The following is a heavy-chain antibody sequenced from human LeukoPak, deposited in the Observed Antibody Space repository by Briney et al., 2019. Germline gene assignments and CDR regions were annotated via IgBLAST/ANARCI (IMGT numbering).Heavy chain of an antibody. CDR2: INSDGSST. J-gene: IGHJ4*02. CDR1: GFTFSSYW. V-gene: IGHV3-74*01. CDR3: ARGPYYDFWSGYYPFDY. Sequence: GGSLRLSCAASGFTFSSYWMHCVRQAPGKGLVWVSRINSDGSSTSYADSVKGRFTISRDNAKNTLYLQMNSLRAEDTAVYYCARGPYYDFWSGYYPFDYWGQGTLVTVSS. D-gene: IGHD3-3*01.